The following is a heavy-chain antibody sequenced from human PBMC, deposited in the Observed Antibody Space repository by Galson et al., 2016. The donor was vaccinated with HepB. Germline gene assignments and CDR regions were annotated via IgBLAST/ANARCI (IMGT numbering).Heavy chain of an antibody. CDR2: IHPTSDGT. Sequence: SVKVSCKASGYPFIDYSIHWVRQAPGQGLEWMAYIHPTSDGTHYAQKFQGRARVTRDTSITTAYMELSSLTSDDTAVYYCATWIANHFDYWGQGTLATVSS. V-gene: IGHV1-2*02. J-gene: IGHJ4*02. CDR3: ATWIANHFDY. D-gene: IGHD2-2*03. CDR1: GYPFIDYS.